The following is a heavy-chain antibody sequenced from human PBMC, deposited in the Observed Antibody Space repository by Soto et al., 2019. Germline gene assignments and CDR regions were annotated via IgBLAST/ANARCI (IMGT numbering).Heavy chain of an antibody. D-gene: IGHD5-18*01. Sequence: GGSLRLSCAASGFTFSSYWMHWVRQAPGKGLVWVSRINSDGSSTSYADSVKGRFTISRDNAKNTLYLQMNSMRAEDTAVDYCARSYGYSYGLNYYYMDDWGKGTPVTVSS. CDR1: GFTFSSYW. V-gene: IGHV3-74*01. CDR2: INSDGSST. CDR3: ARSYGYSYGLNYYYMDD. J-gene: IGHJ6*03.